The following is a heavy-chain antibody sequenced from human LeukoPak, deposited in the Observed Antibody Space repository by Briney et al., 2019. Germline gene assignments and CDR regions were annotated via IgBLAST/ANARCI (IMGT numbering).Heavy chain of an antibody. V-gene: IGHV3-23*01. J-gene: IGHJ6*02. Sequence: GGSLRLSCVPSGYPFTFAMSWVRQAPGKGLEWVSTVSGSGADTYYADSVRGRFTISRENSRNMLFLQMNSLRTEDTAVYYCAKDSDPYGGRRQQLTYYYYYYGMDVWGQGTTVTVSS. CDR3: AKDSDPYGGRRQQLTYYYYYYGMDV. CDR1: GYPFTFA. CDR2: VSGSGADT. D-gene: IGHD6-13*01.